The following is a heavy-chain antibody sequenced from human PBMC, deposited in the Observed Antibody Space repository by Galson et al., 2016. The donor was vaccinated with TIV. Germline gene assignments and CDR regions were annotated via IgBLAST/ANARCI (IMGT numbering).Heavy chain of an antibody. V-gene: IGHV1-69*06. D-gene: IGHD5-18*01. J-gene: IGHJ6*02. CDR3: ANDRNTAIDTYHFYYGMDV. CDR2: IIPLFGSA. CDR1: GGTFGSFV. Sequence: SVKVSCKASGGTFGSFVFNWVRQAPGQGLEWMGDIIPLFGSANYAQKFQGRVTITADRSTSTVYMELTRLTSEDSALYYSANDRNTAIDTYHFYYGMDVWGQGTTVTVSS.